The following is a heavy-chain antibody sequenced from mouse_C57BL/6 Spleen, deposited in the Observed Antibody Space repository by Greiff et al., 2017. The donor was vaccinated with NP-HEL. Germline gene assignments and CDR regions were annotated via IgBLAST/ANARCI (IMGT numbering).Heavy chain of an antibody. CDR3: ARGWESTSVPWFAY. CDR1: GYTFTSYW. V-gene: IGHV1-72*01. Sequence: QVQLQQPGAELVKPGASVKLSCKASGYTFTSYWMHWVKQRPGRGLEWIGRIDPNSGGTKYNEKLKSKATLTVDKPSSTAYMQLSSLTSEDSAVYYCARGWESTSVPWFAYWGQWTLVTVSA. D-gene: IGHD2-1*01. J-gene: IGHJ3*01. CDR2: IDPNSGGT.